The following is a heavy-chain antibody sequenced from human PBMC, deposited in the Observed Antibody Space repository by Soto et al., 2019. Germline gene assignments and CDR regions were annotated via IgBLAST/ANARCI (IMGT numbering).Heavy chain of an antibody. CDR2: INHSGST. D-gene: IGHD3-9*01. CDR3: ATEGRRSYYDILTGYYNVEDRPY. V-gene: IGHV4-34*01. J-gene: IGHJ4*02. Sequence: SETLSLTCAVYGGSFSGYYWSWIRQPPGKGLEWIGEINHSGSTNNNPSLKSRVTISVDTSKNQFSLKLGSVTAADTAVYYCATEGRRSYYDILTGYYNVEDRPYWGQGTLVTVSS. CDR1: GGSFSGYY.